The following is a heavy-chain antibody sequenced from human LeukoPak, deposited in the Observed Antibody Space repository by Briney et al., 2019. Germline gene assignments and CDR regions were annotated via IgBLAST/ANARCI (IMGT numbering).Heavy chain of an antibody. Sequence: GGSQRLSCAASGFSVSSNYMNWVRQAPGKGLEWVSVTNSGGTTYYADSVKGRFTISRDNSKNTLYVQMDRLRAEDTAVYYCVLTTVTTSIEYWGQGTLVTVSS. D-gene: IGHD4-17*01. CDR1: GFSVSSNY. CDR3: VLTTVTTSIEY. CDR2: TNSGGTT. V-gene: IGHV3-66*01. J-gene: IGHJ4*02.